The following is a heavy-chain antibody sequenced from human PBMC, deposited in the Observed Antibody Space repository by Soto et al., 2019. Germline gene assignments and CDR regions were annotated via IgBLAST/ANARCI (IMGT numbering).Heavy chain of an antibody. CDR1: GYTFTSYG. D-gene: IGHD6-6*01. CDR2: ISAYNGNT. CDR3: ARNPPFKEYSSSSSPFDY. J-gene: IGHJ4*02. V-gene: IGHV1-18*01. Sequence: ASVKVSCKASGYTFTSYGISWVRQAPGQGLERMGWISAYNGNTNYAQKLQGRATMTTDTSTSTAYMELRSLRSDDTAVYYCARNPPFKEYSSSSSPFDYWGQGTLVTVSS.